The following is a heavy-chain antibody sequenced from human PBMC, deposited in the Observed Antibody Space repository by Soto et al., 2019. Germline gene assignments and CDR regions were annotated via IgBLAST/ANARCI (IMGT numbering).Heavy chain of an antibody. D-gene: IGHD6-13*01. CDR2: ISYDGSNK. J-gene: IGHJ6*02. CDR1: GFTFSSYA. V-gene: IGHV3-30-3*01. CDR3: ARDLERQQLRYYYYGMDV. Sequence: GGSLRLSCAASGFTFSSYAMHWVRQAPGKGLEWVAVISYDGSNKYYADSVKGRFTISRDNSKNTLYLQMNSLRAEDTAVYYCARDLERQQLRYYYYGMDVWGQGTTVTVSS.